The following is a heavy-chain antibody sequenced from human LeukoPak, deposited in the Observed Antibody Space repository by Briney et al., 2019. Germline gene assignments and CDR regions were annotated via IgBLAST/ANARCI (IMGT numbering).Heavy chain of an antibody. CDR1: GGSISSYY. D-gene: IGHD6-19*01. V-gene: IGHV4-59*01. Sequence: SETLSLTCTVSGGSISSYYWSWIRQPPGKGLEWIGYIYYSGSTNYNPSLKSRVTISVDTSKNQFSLKLSSVTAADTAVYYCARAPSSGWYLNWFDPWGQGTLVTVSS. CDR3: ARAPSSGWYLNWFDP. J-gene: IGHJ5*02. CDR2: IYYSGST.